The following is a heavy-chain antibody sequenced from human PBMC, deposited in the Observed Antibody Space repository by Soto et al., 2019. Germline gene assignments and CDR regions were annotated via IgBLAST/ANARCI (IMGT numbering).Heavy chain of an antibody. V-gene: IGHV5-51*03. Sequence: EVQLVQSGAEVKKPGESLKISCRGFGHIFTNYWIGWVRQMPGKGLEWMGVNYPHDSETRYSPSFQGQVTISADKSISTAYLQWSSLRASDTAMYYCARMGVDYDKSTAYYNVLHYVALDVWGQGTTVTVSS. CDR1: GHIFTNYW. J-gene: IGHJ6*02. CDR2: NYPHDSET. D-gene: IGHD3-9*01. CDR3: ARMGVDYDKSTAYYNVLHYVALDV.